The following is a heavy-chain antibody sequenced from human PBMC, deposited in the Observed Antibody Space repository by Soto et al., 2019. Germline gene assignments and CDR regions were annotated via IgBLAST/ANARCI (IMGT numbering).Heavy chain of an antibody. CDR3: ARDTQYSSGWAYYYYGIEV. CDR1: GYTFTSYG. J-gene: IGHJ6*02. CDR2: ISAYNGNT. Sequence: ASVKVSCKASGYTFTSYGISWVRQAPGQGLEWMGWISAYNGNTNYAQKLQGRVTMTTDTSTSTAYMELRSLRSDDTAVYYCARDTQYSSGWAYYYYGIEVWGEGATVTV. V-gene: IGHV1-18*04. D-gene: IGHD6-19*01.